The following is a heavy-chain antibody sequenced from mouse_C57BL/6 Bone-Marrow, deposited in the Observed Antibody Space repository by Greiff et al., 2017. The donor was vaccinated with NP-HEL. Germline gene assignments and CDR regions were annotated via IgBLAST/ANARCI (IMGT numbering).Heavy chain of an antibody. J-gene: IGHJ2*01. CDR3: ARHGWLSVDY. V-gene: IGHV5-6*01. Sequence: EVHLVESGGDLVKPGGSLKLSCAASGFTFSSYGMSWVRQTPDKRLAWVATISSGGSYIYYPDSVKGRFTISRDNAKNTLYLQMSSLKSEDTAMYYWARHGWLSVDYWGQGTTLTVAS. D-gene: IGHD2-3*01. CDR2: ISSGGSYI. CDR1: GFTFSSYG.